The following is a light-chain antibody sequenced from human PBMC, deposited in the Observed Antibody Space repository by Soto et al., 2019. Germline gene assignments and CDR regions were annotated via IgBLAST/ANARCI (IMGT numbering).Light chain of an antibody. Sequence: EIVMTQSPATLSVSPGERATLSCRASQSVSGNLAWYQQKPGQAPRLLIYAASTRANGIPARFSGSGSGTEFTLTVSSLQSEDFAVYYCQEYNNWPPIPFGPGTKVDI. CDR3: QEYNNWPPIP. V-gene: IGKV3-15*01. CDR1: QSVSGN. J-gene: IGKJ3*01. CDR2: AAS.